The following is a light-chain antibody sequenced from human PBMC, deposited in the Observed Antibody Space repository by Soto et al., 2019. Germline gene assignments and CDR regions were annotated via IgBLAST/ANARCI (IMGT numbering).Light chain of an antibody. Sequence: DIQMTQSPSSLSASVGDRVTITCRASQDINSHLAWFQQKPGKAPKSLISAASSLQSGVPLNFSGSGSGPDFTLTISSLQPEDFATYYCQQYHSYPVTFGGGTKVEIK. J-gene: IGKJ4*01. CDR2: AAS. V-gene: IGKV1-16*02. CDR3: QQYHSYPVT. CDR1: QDINSH.